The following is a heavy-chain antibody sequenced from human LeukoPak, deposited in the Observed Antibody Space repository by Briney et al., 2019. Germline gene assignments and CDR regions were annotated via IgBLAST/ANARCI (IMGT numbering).Heavy chain of an antibody. CDR2: IIPIFGTA. CDR3: ARGIISSSWYVGAFDI. J-gene: IGHJ3*02. CDR1: GYTLTSYD. Sequence: GASVKVSCKASGYTLTSYDINWVRQAPGQGLEWMGGIIPIFGTANYAQKFQGRVTITTDESTSTAYMELSSLRSEDTAVYYCARGIISSSWYVGAFDIWGQGTMVTASS. V-gene: IGHV1-69*05. D-gene: IGHD6-13*01.